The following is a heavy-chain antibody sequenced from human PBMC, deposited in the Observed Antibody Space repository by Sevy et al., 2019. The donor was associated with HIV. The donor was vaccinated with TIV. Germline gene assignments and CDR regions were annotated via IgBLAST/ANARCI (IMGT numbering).Heavy chain of an antibody. D-gene: IGHD2-15*01. CDR1: GFTFSSYA. J-gene: IGHJ6*02. CDR3: AKGYCSGGSCPRDYYYYGMDV. V-gene: IGHV3-23*01. Sequence: GGSLRLSCAASGFTFSSYAMNWVRQAPGKGLEWVSSISTSGRSTYYGDSVEGRFTISRDSSKNTLYLQMNSLRADDTAVYYYAKGYCSGGSCPRDYYYYGMDVWGQVTTVTVSS. CDR2: ISTSGRST.